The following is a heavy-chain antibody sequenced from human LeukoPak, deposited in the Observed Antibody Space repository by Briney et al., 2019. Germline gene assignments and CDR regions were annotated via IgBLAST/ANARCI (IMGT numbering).Heavy chain of an antibody. V-gene: IGHV4-59*01. D-gene: IGHD3-22*01. CDR3: ARAPRGESDAASGFYGMDV. CDR2: SHYSGST. Sequence: SETLSLTCSVSGGSISTYYWTWIRQTPGKGLEWIGCSHYSGSTNYNPSLKSRVTISVDTSKNQFSLRLNSVTAADTAIYYCARAPRGESDAASGFYGMDVWGQGTTVTVSS. CDR1: GGSISTYY. J-gene: IGHJ6*02.